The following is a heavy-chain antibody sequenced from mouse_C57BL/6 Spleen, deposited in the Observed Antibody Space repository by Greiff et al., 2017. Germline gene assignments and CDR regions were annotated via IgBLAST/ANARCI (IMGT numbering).Heavy chain of an antibody. Sequence: VQLQQSGAALAKPGASVKLSCKASGYTFTSYWMHWVKQRPGQGLEWIGYINPSSGYTKYNQKFKDKATLTADKSSSTAYMQLSSLTYEDSAVYYCARYGYDVDYAMDYWGQGTSVTVSS. D-gene: IGHD2-2*01. CDR2: INPSSGYT. V-gene: IGHV1-7*01. J-gene: IGHJ4*01. CDR1: GYTFTSYW. CDR3: ARYGYDVDYAMDY.